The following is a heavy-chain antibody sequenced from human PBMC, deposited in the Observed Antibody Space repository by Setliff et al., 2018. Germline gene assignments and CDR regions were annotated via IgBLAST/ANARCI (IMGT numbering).Heavy chain of an antibody. J-gene: IGHJ4*02. CDR3: ARAPRYFDPTGSYLDY. V-gene: IGHV4-39*07. CDR1: GASVSGNSYY. Sequence: SETLSLTCTVSGASVSGNSYYWGWIRQPPGKGLEWIGSMYYGGGGSTYYNASLKSRVTISVDTSKNQFSLKLTSVTAADTAVYYCARAPRYFDPTGSYLDYWGQGTLVTVSS. CDR2: MYYGGGGST. D-gene: IGHD3-9*01.